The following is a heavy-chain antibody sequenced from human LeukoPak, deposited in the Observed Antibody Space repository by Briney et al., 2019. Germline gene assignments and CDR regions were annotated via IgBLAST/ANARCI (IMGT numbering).Heavy chain of an antibody. Sequence: GGSLRLSCVASGFTFSSRDWMTWVRPAPGKGLEWVANIKQDGSEKNYVDSVKGRFTISRDNAKNSVYLQMNSLRAEDTAVYYCARDSPYGGYFDLWGRGTLVTVSS. V-gene: IGHV3-7*01. D-gene: IGHD4-17*01. CDR2: IKQDGSEK. CDR1: GFTFSSRDW. CDR3: ARDSPYGGYFDL. J-gene: IGHJ2*01.